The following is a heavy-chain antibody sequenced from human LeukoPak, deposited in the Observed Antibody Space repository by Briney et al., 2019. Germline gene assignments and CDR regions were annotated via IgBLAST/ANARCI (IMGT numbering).Heavy chain of an antibody. D-gene: IGHD2-2*01. Sequence: PGGSLRLSCAASGFTFSSYSMNWVRQAPGKGLEWVSSISSSSSYIYYADSVKGRFTISRDNAKNSLYLQMNSLRAEDTAVYYCARDRCSSTSCLWFDPWGQGTLVTVSS. J-gene: IGHJ5*02. CDR1: GFTFSSYS. V-gene: IGHV3-21*01. CDR3: ARDRCSSTSCLWFDP. CDR2: ISSSSSYI.